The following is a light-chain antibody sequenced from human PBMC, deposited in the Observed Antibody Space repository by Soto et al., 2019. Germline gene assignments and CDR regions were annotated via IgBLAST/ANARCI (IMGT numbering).Light chain of an antibody. Sequence: QSVLTQPASGSGSPGQSIAISCIGTSSDIGSYNYVSWYQQHPGKAPKLMIYDVSNRPSGVSDRFSGSKSGNTASLTISGLQAEDEADYYCKSFTTSSTYVFGTGTKVTVL. J-gene: IGLJ1*01. CDR1: SSDIGSYNY. V-gene: IGLV2-14*01. CDR3: KSFTTSSTYV. CDR2: DVS.